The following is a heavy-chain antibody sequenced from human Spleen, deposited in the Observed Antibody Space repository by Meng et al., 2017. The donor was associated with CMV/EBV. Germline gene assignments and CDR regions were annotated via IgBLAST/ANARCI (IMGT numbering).Heavy chain of an antibody. Sequence: GGSLRLSCAASGFTLSTYGTYWVRQAPGKGLEWVAYVRNDGAKKSYVDSVRGRFTISRDNSKNTLYLQMNSLRAEDTAVYYCAKGQYQLLSRFDPWGQGTLVTVSS. J-gene: IGHJ5*02. CDR2: VRNDGAKK. CDR1: GFTLSTYG. D-gene: IGHD2-2*01. V-gene: IGHV3-30*02. CDR3: AKGQYQLLSRFDP.